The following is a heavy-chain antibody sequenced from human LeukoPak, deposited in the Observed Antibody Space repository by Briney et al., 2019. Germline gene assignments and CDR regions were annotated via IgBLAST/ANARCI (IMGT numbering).Heavy chain of an antibody. CDR1: GFTFSGYG. V-gene: IGHV3-33*06. CDR3: AKDLRAVGLHLDY. Sequence: GRSLRLSCAASGFTFSGYGMHWVRQAPGKGLEWVAVIWYDGSNKYYADSVKGRFTISRDNSKNTLYLQMNSLRAEDTAAYYCAKDLRAVGLHLDYWGQGTLVTVS. J-gene: IGHJ4*02. CDR2: IWYDGSNK. D-gene: IGHD6-19*01.